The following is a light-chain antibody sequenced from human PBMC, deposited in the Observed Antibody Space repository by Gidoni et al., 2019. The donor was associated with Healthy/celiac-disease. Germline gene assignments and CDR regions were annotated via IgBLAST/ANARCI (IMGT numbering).Light chain of an antibody. CDR2: AAS. CDR1: QSISSY. J-gene: IGKJ1*01. V-gene: IGKV1-39*01. CDR3: QQSYSTPWT. Sequence: IQITQSPSSLSASVGDRVTITCRASQSISSYLNWYQQKPGKAPKLLIYAASSLQSGVPSRFSGSGSGTDFTFTISSLQPEDFATYYCQQSYSTPWTFGQGTKVEIK.